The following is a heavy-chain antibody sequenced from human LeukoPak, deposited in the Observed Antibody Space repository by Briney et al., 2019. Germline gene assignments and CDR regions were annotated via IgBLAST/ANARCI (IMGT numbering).Heavy chain of an antibody. J-gene: IGHJ6*03. D-gene: IGHD5-12*01. Sequence: PSETLSLTCTVSAGSISIDYWSWIRQAPGKGLEYIGYTSYSGSTNYNPSLKSRVTFSLDTSKNHFSLKLSSVTAADTAVYYCARNGYSGYDLEFRYYYYYMDVWGKGTTATVSS. CDR2: TSYSGST. V-gene: IGHV4-59*01. CDR3: ARNGYSGYDLEFRYYYYYMDV. CDR1: AGSISIDY.